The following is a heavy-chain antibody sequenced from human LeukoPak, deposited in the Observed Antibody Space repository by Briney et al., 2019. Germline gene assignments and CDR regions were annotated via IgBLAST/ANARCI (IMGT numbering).Heavy chain of an antibody. CDR1: GGSFRIHY. D-gene: IGHD1-1*01. Sequence: PSETLSLTRAVYGGSFRIHYWTWVCGTPGRGYEGGGESSHTGDITGYNPSLKCRATIFVDSSKKQFSLRVTSVTAADTGIYYCVRVPDVIARPCDTWGPGIVVTVSS. CDR3: VRVPDVIARPCDT. J-gene: IGHJ5*02. V-gene: IGHV4-34*01. CDR2: SSHTGDIT.